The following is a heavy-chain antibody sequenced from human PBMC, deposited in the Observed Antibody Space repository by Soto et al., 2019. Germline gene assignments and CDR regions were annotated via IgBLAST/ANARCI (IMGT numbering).Heavy chain of an antibody. Sequence: ASVKVSCKASGYTFTGYYMHWVRQAPGQGLEWMGWINPNSGGTNYAQKFQGWVTMTRDTSISTAYMELSRLRSDDTAVYYCARAYDRGILYAFDIWGQGTMVTVSS. CDR1: GYTFTGYY. D-gene: IGHD3-16*01. J-gene: IGHJ3*02. V-gene: IGHV1-2*04. CDR2: INPNSGGT. CDR3: ARAYDRGILYAFDI.